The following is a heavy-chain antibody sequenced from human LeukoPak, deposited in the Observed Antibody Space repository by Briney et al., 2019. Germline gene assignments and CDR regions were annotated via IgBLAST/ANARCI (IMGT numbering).Heavy chain of an antibody. CDR1: GYSFTSYW. V-gene: IGHV5-51*01. D-gene: IGHD2-15*01. CDR3: ARLKYCSGGSRYPASIFDY. CDR2: IYPGDSDT. Sequence: GESLKISCKGSGYSFTSYWIGWVRQMPGKGLEWMGIIYPGDSDTRYSPSFQGQVTISADKSISTAYLQWSSLKASDTAMYYCARLKYCSGGSRYPASIFDYWGQGTLVTVSS. J-gene: IGHJ4*02.